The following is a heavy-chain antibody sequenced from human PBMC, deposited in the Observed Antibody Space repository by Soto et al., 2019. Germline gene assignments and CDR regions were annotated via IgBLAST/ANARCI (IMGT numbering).Heavy chain of an antibody. J-gene: IGHJ4*02. V-gene: IGHV3-48*03. D-gene: IGHD3-3*01. CDR3: AREYYDFWSGYYAEYFDY. CDR1: GFTFSSYE. Sequence: GGSLRLSCAASGFTFSSYEMNWVRQAPGKGLEWVSYISISGSTIYYADSVKGRFTISRDNAKNSLYLQMNSLRAEDTAVYYCAREYYDFWSGYYAEYFDYWGQGTLVTVSS. CDR2: ISISGSTI.